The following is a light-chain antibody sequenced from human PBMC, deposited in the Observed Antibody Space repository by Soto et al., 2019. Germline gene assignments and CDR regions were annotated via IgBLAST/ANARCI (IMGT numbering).Light chain of an antibody. Sequence: DIQMTQSPSSLSASVGARVPITCRASQSISSYLNWYQQKPGKAPKLLIYAASSLQSGVPSRFSGSGSGTDFTLTISSLQPEDFATYYCQQRETFGQGTKVDI. J-gene: IGKJ1*01. CDR2: AAS. CDR1: QSISSY. CDR3: QQRET. V-gene: IGKV1-39*01.